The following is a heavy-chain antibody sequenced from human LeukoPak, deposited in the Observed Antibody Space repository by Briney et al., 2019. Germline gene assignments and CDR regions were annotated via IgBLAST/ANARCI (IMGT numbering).Heavy chain of an antibody. CDR2: MNHNSGNT. Sequence: GASVKVSCKASGYTFTSYDMNWVRQATGQGLEWMGCMNHNSGNTGYAHKFQGRVSITRNTSISTAYMELSSLRSEDTAVYYCASGFSSSWYGYYYYYYTDVWGKGTTVTVSS. J-gene: IGHJ6*03. CDR1: GYTFTSYD. V-gene: IGHV1-8*03. D-gene: IGHD6-13*01. CDR3: ASGFSSSWYGYYYYYYTDV.